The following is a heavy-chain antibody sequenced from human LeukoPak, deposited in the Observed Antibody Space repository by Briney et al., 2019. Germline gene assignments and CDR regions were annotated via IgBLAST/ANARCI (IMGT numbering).Heavy chain of an antibody. J-gene: IGHJ6*04. CDR2: IYSGGST. Sequence: GGSLRLSCAASGFIFRNHGMNWVRQAPGKGLEWVSLIYSGGSTYYADSVKGRFTISRDNSKNTLYLQMNSLRAEDTAVYYCAELGITMIGGVWGKGTTVTISS. CDR1: GFIFRNHG. V-gene: IGHV3-66*01. CDR3: AELGITMIGGV. D-gene: IGHD3-10*02.